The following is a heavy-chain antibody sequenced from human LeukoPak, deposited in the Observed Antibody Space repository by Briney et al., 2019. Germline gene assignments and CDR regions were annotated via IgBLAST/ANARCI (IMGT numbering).Heavy chain of an antibody. J-gene: IGHJ4*02. CDR1: GGSISSATYS. CDR2: IYTSGST. CDR3: VRDGFGDYHFDC. Sequence: PSQTLSLTCTVSGGSISSATYSWSWIRQPAGKGLEWIGHIYTSGSTNYNPSLKSRVTISADTSKNQFSLKLSSVIAADTALYYCVRDGFGDYHFDCWGQGTLVTVSS. D-gene: IGHD3-10*01. V-gene: IGHV4-61*09.